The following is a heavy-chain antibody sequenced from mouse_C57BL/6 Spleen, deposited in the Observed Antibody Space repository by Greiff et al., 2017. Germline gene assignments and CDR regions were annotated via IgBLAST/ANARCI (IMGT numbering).Heavy chain of an antibody. Sequence: EVQLQQSGTVLARPGASVKMSCKTSGYTFTSYWMHWVKQRPGQGLEWIGAIYPGNSDTSYNQKFKGKAKLTAVTSASTAYMELSSLTNEDSAFYSCTRRYYGSSLYYFDYWGQGTTLTVSS. J-gene: IGHJ2*01. D-gene: IGHD1-1*01. V-gene: IGHV1-5*01. CDR3: TRRYYGSSLYYFDY. CDR2: IYPGNSDT. CDR1: GYTFTSYW.